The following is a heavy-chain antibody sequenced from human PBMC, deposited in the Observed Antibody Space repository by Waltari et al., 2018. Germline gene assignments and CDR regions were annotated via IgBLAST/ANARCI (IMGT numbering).Heavy chain of an antibody. CDR1: GATFSSYT. CDR3: ARGVEMATDC. Sequence: QVQLLQSAAEVNKPGSSVKVSYTASGATFSSYTISWVRQAPGQGLEWMGRINPILGIANYAQKLQGRVTITADKSTSTDYMELSSLRSEDTAVYYCARGVEMATDCWGQGTLVTVSS. J-gene: IGHJ4*02. CDR2: INPILGIA. D-gene: IGHD5-12*01. V-gene: IGHV1-69*02.